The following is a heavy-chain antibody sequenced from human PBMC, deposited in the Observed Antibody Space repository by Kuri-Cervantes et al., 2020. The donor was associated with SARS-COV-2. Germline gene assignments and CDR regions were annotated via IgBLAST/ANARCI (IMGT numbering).Heavy chain of an antibody. J-gene: IGHJ4*02. V-gene: IGHV3-23*01. CDR1: GFTFSSYA. CDR2: VSGSGVST. Sequence: GESLKISCTASGFTFSSYAMSWVRQAPGKGLEWVSTVSGSGVSTYYADSVKGRSTISRDNSASTMFLQMNSLRAEDTALYFCAKVNGILGSAWYGRAHFEYWGQGTLVTVSS. CDR3: AKVNGILGSAWYGRAHFEY. D-gene: IGHD6-19*01.